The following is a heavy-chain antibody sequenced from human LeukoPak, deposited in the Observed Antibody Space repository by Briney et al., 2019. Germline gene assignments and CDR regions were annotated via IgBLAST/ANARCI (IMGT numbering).Heavy chain of an antibody. Sequence: ASVKVSCKASGYTFTGYYMHWVRQAPGQGLEWMGWINPNSGGTNYAQKFQGRVTMTRDTSISTAYMELSRLRSDDTAVYYCARGDVLLWFGELLDGYYYYYMDVWGKGTTVTVSS. CDR1: GYTFTGYY. D-gene: IGHD3-10*01. CDR2: INPNSGGT. V-gene: IGHV1-2*02. CDR3: ARGDVLLWFGELLDGYYYYYMDV. J-gene: IGHJ6*03.